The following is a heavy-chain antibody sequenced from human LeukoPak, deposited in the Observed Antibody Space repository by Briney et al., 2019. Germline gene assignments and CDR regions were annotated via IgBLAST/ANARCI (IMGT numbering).Heavy chain of an antibody. CDR3: ARGLRFKINWGFY. D-gene: IGHD7-27*01. CDR2: MNPNSGNT. J-gene: IGHJ4*02. Sequence: ASVTVSCKASGYTFTSYDINWVRQATGQGLEWMGWMNPNSGNTGYAQKFQGRVTMTRNTSISTAYMELSSLRSEDTAVYYCARGLRFKINWGFYWGQGTLVTVSS. CDR1: GYTFTSYD. V-gene: IGHV1-8*01.